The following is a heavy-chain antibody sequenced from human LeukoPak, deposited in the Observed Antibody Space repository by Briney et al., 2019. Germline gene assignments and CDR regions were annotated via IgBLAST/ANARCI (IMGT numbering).Heavy chain of an antibody. CDR1: GGSISSSSYY. CDR3: ARSPFLYCGGDL. V-gene: IGHV4-39*07. CDR2: IYYSGST. D-gene: IGHD2-21*01. Sequence: PSETLSLTCTVSGGSISSSSYYWGWIRQPPGKGLEWIGSIYYSGSTYYNPSLKSRVTISVDTSKNQFSLKLSSVTAADTAVYYCARSPFLYCGGDLWGQGTLVTVSS. J-gene: IGHJ5*02.